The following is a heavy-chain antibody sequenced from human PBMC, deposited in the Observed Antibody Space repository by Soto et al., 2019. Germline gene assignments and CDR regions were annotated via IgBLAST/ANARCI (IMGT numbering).Heavy chain of an antibody. J-gene: IGHJ6*02. V-gene: IGHV4-30-2*01. CDR1: GGSISSGGYS. CDR3: ARFQGFVALLGYTMNV. D-gene: IGHD3-10*01. Sequence: TLARTFAVSGGSISSGGYSWTWIRQPPVKGLEWIGYIYHNGSTFSNPSLKGRVTMSLDTSNNQFSLKVTSMTAADTAVYYCARFQGFVALLGYTMNVCGRGTKVTV. CDR2: IYHNGST.